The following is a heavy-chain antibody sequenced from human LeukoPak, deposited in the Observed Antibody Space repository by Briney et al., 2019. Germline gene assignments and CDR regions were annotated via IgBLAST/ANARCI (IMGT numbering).Heavy chain of an antibody. Sequence: PSETLSLTCTVSGGSISSYYWSWIRQPPGKGLEWIGYIYYSGSTNYNPSLKSRVTISVDTSKNQFSLKLSSVTAADTAVYYCARAGSYWPLLVDYWGQGTLVTVSS. CDR1: GGSISSYY. CDR2: IYYSGST. CDR3: ARAGSYWPLLVDY. V-gene: IGHV4-59*01. D-gene: IGHD3-10*01. J-gene: IGHJ4*02.